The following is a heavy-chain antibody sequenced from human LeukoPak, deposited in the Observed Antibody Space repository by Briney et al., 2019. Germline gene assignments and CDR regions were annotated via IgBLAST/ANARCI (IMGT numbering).Heavy chain of an antibody. J-gene: IGHJ4*02. CDR2: IIPILGIA. CDR3: ARAAAAGTTLKY. Sequence: SVKVSCKASGGTFSSYAISWVRQAPGQGLEWMGRIIPILGIANYAQKFQGRVTITADKSTSTAYMELSGLRSEDTAVYYCARAAAAGTTLKYWGQGTLVTVSS. CDR1: GGTFSSYA. D-gene: IGHD6-13*01. V-gene: IGHV1-69*04.